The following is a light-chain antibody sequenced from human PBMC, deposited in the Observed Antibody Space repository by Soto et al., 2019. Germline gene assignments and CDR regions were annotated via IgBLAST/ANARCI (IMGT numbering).Light chain of an antibody. Sequence: QSALTQPPSASGSPGQSVTISCTGTSSDVGGYNYVSWYQQHPGKVPKLMIYEVAKRPSGVPDRFSGSKSGDTASLTVSGLQAEEEADYYCSSYAGSNIDVFGTGTKLTVL. CDR2: EVA. J-gene: IGLJ1*01. CDR1: SSDVGGYNY. CDR3: SSYAGSNIDV. V-gene: IGLV2-8*01.